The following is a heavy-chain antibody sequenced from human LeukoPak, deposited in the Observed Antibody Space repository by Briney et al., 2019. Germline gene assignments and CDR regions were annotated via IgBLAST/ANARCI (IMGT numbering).Heavy chain of an antibody. D-gene: IGHD3-9*01. CDR3: SYQYYESLTGPNWFDA. CDR1: GYPFSNYW. V-gene: IGHV5-51*01. CDR2: ILPGDSDT. J-gene: IGHJ5*02. Sequence: GESLKIFCKGSGYPFSNYWIGWVRQMPGKGLGWMGIILPGDSDTRYSPSFKGQVTMSVDKSISTAYLQWSSLKASDTAMYYCSYQYYESLTGPNWFDAWGQGTLVTVSS.